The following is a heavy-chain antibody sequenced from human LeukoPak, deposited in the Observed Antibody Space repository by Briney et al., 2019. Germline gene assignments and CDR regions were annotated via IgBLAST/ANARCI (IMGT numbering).Heavy chain of an antibody. CDR3: AREHYYDSSGYYSVPAIGDY. J-gene: IGHJ4*02. D-gene: IGHD3-22*01. CDR2: IIPILGIA. V-gene: IGHV1-69*04. Sequence: ASVKVSCKASGGTFSSYAISWVRQAPGQGLEWMGRIIPILGIANYAQKFQGRVTITADKSTSTAYKELSSLRSEDTAVYYCAREHYYDSSGYYSVPAIGDYWGQGTLVTVSS. CDR1: GGTFSSYA.